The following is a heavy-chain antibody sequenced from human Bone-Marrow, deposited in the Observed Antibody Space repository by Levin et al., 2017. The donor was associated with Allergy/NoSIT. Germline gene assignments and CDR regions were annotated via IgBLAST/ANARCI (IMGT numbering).Heavy chain of an antibody. CDR1: GGSINSNY. CDR3: ARLGPSDHCYYMDV. Sequence: SETLSLTCTVSGGSINSNYWSWIRQPPGKDLEWIGFVYYSGYTNYNPSFKSRVTISVDTSKNQFFLKLSSVTAADTAVYHCARLGPSDHCYYMDVWGKGTTVTVSS. CDR2: VYYSGYT. D-gene: IGHD3-16*01. V-gene: IGHV4-59*08. J-gene: IGHJ6*03.